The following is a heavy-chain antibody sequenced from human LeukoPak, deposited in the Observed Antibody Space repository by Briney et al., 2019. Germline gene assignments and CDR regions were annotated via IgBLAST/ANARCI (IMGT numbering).Heavy chain of an antibody. CDR2: IRSKANGYAT. D-gene: IGHD1-26*01. Sequence: SGGSLRLSCAASGFTFSGSAMHWVRQASGKGLEWVARIRSKANGYATAYAASVRGTFTISRDDSKNTAYLQMSSLKTEDTAVYYCTRLQEVGGQPGYWGQGTLVTVSS. CDR1: GFTFSGSA. J-gene: IGHJ4*02. CDR3: TRLQEVGGQPGY. V-gene: IGHV3-73*01.